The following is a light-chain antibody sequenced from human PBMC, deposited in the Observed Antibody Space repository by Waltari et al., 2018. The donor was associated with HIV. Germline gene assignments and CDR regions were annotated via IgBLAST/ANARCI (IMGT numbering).Light chain of an antibody. V-gene: IGKV3-20*01. CDR1: QSVSSSY. CDR2: GAS. Sequence: EIVLTQSPGTLSLSTGERATISCRASQSVSSSYLAWYQQKPGQAPRLLIYGASSRATGIPDRFSGSGSGTDFTLTISRLEPEDFAVYYCQQYGSSPFTFGPGTKVDIK. CDR3: QQYGSSPFT. J-gene: IGKJ3*01.